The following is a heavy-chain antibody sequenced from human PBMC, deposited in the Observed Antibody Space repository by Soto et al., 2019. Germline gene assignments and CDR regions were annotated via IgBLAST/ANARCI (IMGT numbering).Heavy chain of an antibody. CDR3: ARAGIAAAGSGVSTFDP. V-gene: IGHV3-11*06. CDR2: ISSSSSYT. J-gene: IGHJ5*02. CDR1: GFTFSDYY. Sequence: GGSLRLSCAASGFTFSDYYMSWIRQAPGKGLEWVSYISSSSSYTNYADSVKGRFTISRDNAKNSLYLQMNSLRAEDTAVYYCARAGIAAAGSGVSTFDPWGQGTLVTVSS. D-gene: IGHD6-13*01.